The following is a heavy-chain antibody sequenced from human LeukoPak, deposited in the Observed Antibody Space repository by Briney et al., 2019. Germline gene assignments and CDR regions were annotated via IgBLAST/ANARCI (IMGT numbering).Heavy chain of an antibody. V-gene: IGHV4-61*02. J-gene: IGHJ4*02. CDR3: ARLYYYDSSGYYSSYYFDY. CDR1: GGSISSGSYY. Sequence: SETLSLTCTVSGGSISSGSYYWSWIRQPAGKGLEWIGRIYTSGSTNYNPPLKSRVTISVDTSKNQFSLKLNSVTAADTAVYYCARLYYYDSSGYYSSYYFDYWGQGTLVTVSS. CDR2: IYTSGST. D-gene: IGHD3-22*01.